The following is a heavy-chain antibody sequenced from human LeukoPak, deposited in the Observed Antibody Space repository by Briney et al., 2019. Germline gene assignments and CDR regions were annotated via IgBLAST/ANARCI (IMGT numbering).Heavy chain of an antibody. J-gene: IGHJ3*02. D-gene: IGHD1-26*01. CDR2: INPSGGST. CDR1: GYTFTNYY. Sequence: ASVKVSCKASGYTFTNYYIHWVRQAPGQGLECMGIINPSGGSTSYAQKFQGRVTMTRDMSTSTVYMELSSLRSEDTAVYYCARDPIKSGSYVWGDRAYAFDIWGQGTMVTVSS. V-gene: IGHV1-46*01. CDR3: ARDPIKSGSYVWGDRAYAFDI.